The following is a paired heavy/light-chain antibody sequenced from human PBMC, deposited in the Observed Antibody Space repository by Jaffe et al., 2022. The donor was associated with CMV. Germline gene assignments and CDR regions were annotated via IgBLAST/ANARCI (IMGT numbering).Heavy chain of an antibody. CDR2: ISSGGTTV. V-gene: IGHV3-11*01. CDR3: ARSLLRFLEWPRGEYGMDV. J-gene: IGHJ6*02. CDR1: GFTFIDNY. Sequence: QVQLVESGGGLVKPGGSLRLSCVASGFTFIDNYMTWIRQAPGKGLEWVSHISSGGTTVYYADSVKGRFTISRDNARNSLFLHMNSLRAEDTAVYYCARSLLRFLEWPRGEYGMDVWGQGTTVTVSS. D-gene: IGHD3-3*01.
Light chain of an antibody. CDR3: TSYAGGNNLM. CDR1: SSDVGGYNY. V-gene: IGLV2-8*01. Sequence: QSALTQPPSASGSPGQSVTISCTGTSSDVGGYNYVSWYQQHPGKAPKLMIYEVSKRPSGVPDRFSGSKSGSTASLTVSGLQAEDEADYYCTSYAGGNNLMFGGGTKLTVL. CDR2: EVS. J-gene: IGLJ3*02.